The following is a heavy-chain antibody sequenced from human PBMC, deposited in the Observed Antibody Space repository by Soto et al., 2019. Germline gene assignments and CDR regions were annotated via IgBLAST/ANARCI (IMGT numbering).Heavy chain of an antibody. CDR2: INSDGSST. CDR1: GFTFSSYW. J-gene: IGHJ3*02. D-gene: IGHD2-15*01. V-gene: IGHV3-74*01. Sequence: HPGGSLRLSCAASGFTFSSYWMHWVRQAPGKGLVWVSRINSDGSSTSYADSVKGRFTISRDNAKNTLYLQMNSLRAEDTAVYYCASGPALAFAFDIWGQGTMVTVSS. CDR3: ASGPALAFAFDI.